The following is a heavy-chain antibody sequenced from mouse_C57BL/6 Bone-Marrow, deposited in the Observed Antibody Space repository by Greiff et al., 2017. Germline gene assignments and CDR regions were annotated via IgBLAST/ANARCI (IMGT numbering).Heavy chain of an antibody. Sequence: QVQLQQSGAELVKPGASVKLSCKASGYTFTSYWMHWVKQRPGRGLEWIGRIDPNSGGTKYNEKFKSKATLPVDKPSSTAFMQRSSLTSEDSAVYYGAHGNYVYWYFAVWGTGTTVTVSS. V-gene: IGHV1-72*01. CDR1: GYTFTSYW. CDR3: AHGNYVYWYFAV. J-gene: IGHJ1*03. CDR2: IDPNSGGT. D-gene: IGHD2-1*01.